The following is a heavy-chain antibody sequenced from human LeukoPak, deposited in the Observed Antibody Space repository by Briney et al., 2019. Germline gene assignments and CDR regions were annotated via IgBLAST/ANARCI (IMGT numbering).Heavy chain of an antibody. CDR1: GGSISSGGYS. V-gene: IGHV4-30-2*01. CDR3: ARVTPYYGDHGEGGYFDY. D-gene: IGHD4-17*01. CDR2: IYHSGST. Sequence: PSQTLSLTCAVSGGSISSGGYSWSWIRQPPGKGLEWIGYIYHSGSTYYNPSLKSRVTISVDRSKNQFSLKLSSVTAADTAVYYCARVTPYYGDHGEGGYFDYWGQGTLVTVSS. J-gene: IGHJ4*02.